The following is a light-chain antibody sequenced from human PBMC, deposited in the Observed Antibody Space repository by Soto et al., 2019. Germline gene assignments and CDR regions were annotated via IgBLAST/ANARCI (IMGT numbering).Light chain of an antibody. J-gene: IGKJ1*01. Sequence: EIVMPQSPATLSVSPGERATLSCRASQSVSSNLAWYQQKPGQAPRLLIYGTSTRATGIPARCSGSGSGSEFTLTISSLQSEDFAVYYCQQYNNWPPWTFGQGTKVEIK. V-gene: IGKV3D-15*01. CDR3: QQYNNWPPWT. CDR2: GTS. CDR1: QSVSSN.